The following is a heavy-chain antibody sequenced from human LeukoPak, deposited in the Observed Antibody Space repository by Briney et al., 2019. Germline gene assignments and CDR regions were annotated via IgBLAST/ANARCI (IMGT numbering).Heavy chain of an antibody. V-gene: IGHV4-39*07. CDR1: GGSISSSSYY. CDR2: IYYSGST. Sequence: SETLSLTCTVSGGSISSSSYYWGWIRQPPGKGLEWIGSIYYSGSTYYNPSLKSRVTISVDTSKNQFSLKLSSVTAADTAVYYCARDKGYNWFDPWGQGTLVTVSS. CDR3: ARDKGYNWFDP. J-gene: IGHJ5*02.